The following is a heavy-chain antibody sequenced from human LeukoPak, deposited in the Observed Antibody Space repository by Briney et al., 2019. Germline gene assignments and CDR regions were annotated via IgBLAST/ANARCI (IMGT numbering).Heavy chain of an antibody. CDR1: GGSISSGGYY. V-gene: IGHV4-31*03. Sequence: SETLSLTCTASGGSISSGGYYWSWIRQHPGKGLEWIGYIYYSGSTYYNPSLKSRVTISVDTSKDRFSLKLSSVTAADTAVYYCARGPHGENWFDPWGQGTLVTVSS. CDR2: IYYSGST. D-gene: IGHD7-27*01. CDR3: ARGPHGENWFDP. J-gene: IGHJ5*02.